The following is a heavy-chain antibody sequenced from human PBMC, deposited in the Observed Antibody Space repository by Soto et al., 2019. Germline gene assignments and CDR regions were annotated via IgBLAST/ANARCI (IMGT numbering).Heavy chain of an antibody. V-gene: IGHV3-11*04. CDR2: INTSGTKI. CDR3: ARPYCSRTTSCYSPPDY. Sequence: GSLRLSCAASGYTFSDYYMSWIRQAPGKGLEWISYINTSGTKIYYADSVKGRFTISRDNAKNTVYLQMNSLRDEDTAVYYCARPYCSRTTSCYSPPDYWGQGTLVTVSS. J-gene: IGHJ4*02. D-gene: IGHD2-2*01. CDR1: GYTFSDYY.